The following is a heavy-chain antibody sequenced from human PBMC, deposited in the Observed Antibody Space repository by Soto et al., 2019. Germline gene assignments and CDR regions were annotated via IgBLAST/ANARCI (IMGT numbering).Heavy chain of an antibody. D-gene: IGHD1-7*01. CDR1: GGSISSSSYY. Sequence: PSETLSLTCTVSGGSISSSSYYWGWIRQPPGKGLEWIGSIYYSGSTYYNPSLKSRVTISVDTSKNQFSLKLSSVTAADTAVYYCARSPAYNWNYYHHHASDNWFDPWGQGTPVTVSS. CDR3: ARSPAYNWNYYHHHASDNWFDP. CDR2: IYYSGST. J-gene: IGHJ5*02. V-gene: IGHV4-39*01.